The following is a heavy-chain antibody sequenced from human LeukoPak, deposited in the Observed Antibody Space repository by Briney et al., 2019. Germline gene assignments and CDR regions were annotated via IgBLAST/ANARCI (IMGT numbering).Heavy chain of an antibody. J-gene: IGHJ4*02. D-gene: IGHD1-26*01. CDR1: GGSISSYY. CDR3: AREYSGSYWTGYYFDY. V-gene: IGHV4-4*07. Sequence: SETLSLTCTASGGSISSYYWSWIRQPAGKGLEWIGRIYNSGTTNYNPSLKSRVTMSVDTFKNHLSLKLSSVTAADTAVYYCAREYSGSYWTGYYFDYWGQGTLVTVSS. CDR2: IYNSGTT.